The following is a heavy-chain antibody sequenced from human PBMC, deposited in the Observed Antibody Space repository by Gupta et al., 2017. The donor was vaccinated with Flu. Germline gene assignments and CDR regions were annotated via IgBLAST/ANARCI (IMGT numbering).Heavy chain of an antibody. CDR3: AKEFGCTMIVVVITAGFDY. V-gene: IGHV3-23*01. D-gene: IGHD3-22*01. Sequence: EVQLLESGGGLVQPGGSLRLSCAASGFTFSSYAMSWVRQAPGKGLEWVSAISGSGGSTYYADSVKGRFTISRDNSKNTLYLQMNSLRAEDTAVYYCAKEFGCTMIVVVITAGFDYWGQGTLVTVSS. J-gene: IGHJ4*02. CDR2: ISGSGGST. CDR1: GFTFSSYA.